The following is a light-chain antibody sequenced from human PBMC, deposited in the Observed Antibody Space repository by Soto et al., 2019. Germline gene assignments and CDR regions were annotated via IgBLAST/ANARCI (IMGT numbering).Light chain of an antibody. V-gene: IGLV3-25*03. J-gene: IGLJ2*01. CDR3: QSADSSVV. CDR2: KDS. CDR1: ALPKQY. Sequence: SYELTQPPSVSVSPGQTARITCSGDALPKQYAYWYQQKPGQAPVLVIYKDSERPSGIPERFSGSSSGTTVTLTISGVQAEDEADYYCQSADSSVVFGGGTKVTFL.